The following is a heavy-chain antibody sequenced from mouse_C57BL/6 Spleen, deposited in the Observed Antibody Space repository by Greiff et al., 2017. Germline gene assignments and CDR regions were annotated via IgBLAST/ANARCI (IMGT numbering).Heavy chain of an antibody. V-gene: IGHV2-2*01. CDR1: GFSLTSYG. CDR3: ARNQLGTYYFDY. D-gene: IGHD4-1*02. J-gene: IGHJ2*01. CDR2: IWRGGST. Sequence: VKLQQSGPGLVQPSQSLSITCTVSGFSLTSYGVHWVRQSPGKGLEWLGVIWRGGSTDYNAAFISRLSISKDNSKSQVFFKMNSLQADDTAIYYCARNQLGTYYFDYWGQGTTLTVSS.